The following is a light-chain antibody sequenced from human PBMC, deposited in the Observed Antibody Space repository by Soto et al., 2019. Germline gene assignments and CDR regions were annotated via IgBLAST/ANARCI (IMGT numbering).Light chain of an antibody. V-gene: IGKV3-20*01. CDR1: QSVSNNY. CDR2: GSS. Sequence: VLTQSPGTLSLSPGERATLSCRASQSVSNNYLAWYQQKPGQAPRLLIFGSSDRATGIPDRFSGSGSGTDFTLTISRLETEDFAVYYCQQYGSSPPYTIGQGTKLEIK. CDR3: QQYGSSPPYT. J-gene: IGKJ2*01.